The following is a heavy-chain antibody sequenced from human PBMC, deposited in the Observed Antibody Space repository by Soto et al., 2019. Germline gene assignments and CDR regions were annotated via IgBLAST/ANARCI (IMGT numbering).Heavy chain of an antibody. D-gene: IGHD6-19*01. CDR2: IYYSGST. CDR1: GGSISSYY. J-gene: IGHJ4*02. Sequence: PSETLSLTCTFSGGSISSYYWSWIPQPPGKGLEWIGYIYYSGSTNYNPSLKSRVTISVDTSKNQFSLKLSSVTAADTAVYYCARYGSSGWSGFDYWGQGTLVTVSS. CDR3: ARYGSSGWSGFDY. V-gene: IGHV4-59*01.